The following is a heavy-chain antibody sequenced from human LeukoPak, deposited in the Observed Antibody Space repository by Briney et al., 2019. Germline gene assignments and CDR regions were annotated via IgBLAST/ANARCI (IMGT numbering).Heavy chain of an antibody. CDR3: ARGYNGEPDAFDI. CDR2: IYYSGST. D-gene: IGHD1-1*01. CDR1: GGSISSYY. V-gene: IGHV4-59*01. J-gene: IGHJ3*02. Sequence: SETLSLTCTVSGGSISSYYWSWIRQPPGKGLEWIGYIYYSGSTNYNPSLKSRVTISVDTSKNQFSLKLSSVTAADTAVYYCARGYNGEPDAFDIWGQGTMVTVSS.